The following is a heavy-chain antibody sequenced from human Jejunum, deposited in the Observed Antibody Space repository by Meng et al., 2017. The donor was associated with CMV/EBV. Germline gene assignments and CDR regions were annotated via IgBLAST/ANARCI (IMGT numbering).Heavy chain of an antibody. CDR1: GFTFPGYS. J-gene: IGHJ5*02. CDR3: ARAIDYGDPNWFDP. Sequence: SGFTFPGYSITWVLQAPGKGLEWLSYISGGSTYIYHADSVKGRFTISRDNAKNSVYLQMNRLRAEDTAVYYCARAIDYGDPNWFDPWGQGTLVTVSS. D-gene: IGHD4-17*01. CDR2: ISGGSTYI. V-gene: IGHV3-21*01.